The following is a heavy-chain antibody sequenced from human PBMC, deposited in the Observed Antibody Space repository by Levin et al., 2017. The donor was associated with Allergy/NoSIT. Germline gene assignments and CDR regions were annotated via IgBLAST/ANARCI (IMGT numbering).Heavy chain of an antibody. V-gene: IGHV3-23*01. CDR1: GFTFSTYA. J-gene: IGHJ4*02. D-gene: IGHD3-3*01. CDR3: LTLMFAGGYYIFDY. Sequence: GGSLRLSCAVSGFTFSTYAMTWVRQAPGKGLEWVSSISESGATTYYADSVKGRFTISRDNSKNTLYLHMSSLRAEDTAVYYCLTLMFAGGYYIFDYWGQGTLVTVSS. CDR2: ISESGATT.